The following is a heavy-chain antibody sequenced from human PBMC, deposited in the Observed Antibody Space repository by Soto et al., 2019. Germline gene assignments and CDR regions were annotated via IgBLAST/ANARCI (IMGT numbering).Heavy chain of an antibody. J-gene: IGHJ5*02. D-gene: IGHD2-21*02. CDR2: IYHSGST. CDR1: RGSISSINW. V-gene: IGHV4-4*02. CDR3: ARGAGDSGMVGWFDP. Sequence: QVQLQESGPGLVKPSGTLSLTCAVSRGSISSINWWSWVRQPPGKGLEWIGEIYHSGSTNYNPSPTSRVTISVDKSKSQFSLKLSSLTAADTAVYYCARGAGDSGMVGWFDPWGQGTLVTVSS.